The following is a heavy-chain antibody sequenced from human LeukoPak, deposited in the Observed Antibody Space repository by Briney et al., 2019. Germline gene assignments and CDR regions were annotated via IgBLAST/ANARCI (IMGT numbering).Heavy chain of an antibody. Sequence: GASVKVSCKASGYTFTGYYMHWVRQAPGQGIEWMGWINPNSGDTKYAQKFQGRVTMTRDTSISTAYMELSGLNSDDTAVYYCSRGPVPAAIFRFDPWGQGTLVTVSS. D-gene: IGHD2-2*01. CDR2: INPNSGDT. CDR3: SRGPVPAAIFRFDP. J-gene: IGHJ5*02. CDR1: GYTFTGYY. V-gene: IGHV1-2*02.